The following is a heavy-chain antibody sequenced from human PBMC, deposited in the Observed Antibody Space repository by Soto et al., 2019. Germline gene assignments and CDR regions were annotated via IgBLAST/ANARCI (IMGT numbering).Heavy chain of an antibody. CDR3: AREVSASARYDY. D-gene: IGHD6-6*01. J-gene: IGHJ4*01. V-gene: IGHV1-2*02. CDR1: GYTFTGYY. CDR2: INPNSGGT. Sequence: QVQLVQSGAEVKKPGASVKVSCKASGYTFTGYYMHWVRQAPGQGLEWMGWINPNSGGTNYAQKFQGRVTMTRDTSISTAYLELSMLRSDDTAVYFCAREVSASARYDYWGHVTMVTDST.